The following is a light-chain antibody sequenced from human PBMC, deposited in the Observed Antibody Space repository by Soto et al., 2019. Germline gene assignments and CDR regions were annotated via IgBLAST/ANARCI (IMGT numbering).Light chain of an antibody. J-gene: IGLJ3*02. CDR3: SLYAGSGV. V-gene: IGLV2-8*01. Sequence: QSALTQPPSASGSPGQSVAISCTGTSSDVGGYNYVSWYQQHPGRAPKLIIYEVNKRPSGVPDRFSGSKSGNTASLTVSGLQAEDEADYYCSLYAGSGVFGGGTKLTVL. CDR2: EVN. CDR1: SSDVGGYNY.